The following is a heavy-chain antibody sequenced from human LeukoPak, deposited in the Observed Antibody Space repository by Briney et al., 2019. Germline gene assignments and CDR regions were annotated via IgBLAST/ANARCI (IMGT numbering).Heavy chain of an antibody. Sequence: PSETLSLTCTVSGGSISSSSYYWRWIRQPPGKGLEWIGSIYYSGSTYYNPSLKSRVTISVDTSKNQFPLKLSSVTAADTAVYYCARVRNYYDSSGYYIDYWGQGTLVPVSS. CDR2: IYYSGST. CDR1: GGSISSSSYY. CDR3: ARVRNYYDSSGYYIDY. J-gene: IGHJ4*02. D-gene: IGHD3-22*01. V-gene: IGHV4-39*06.